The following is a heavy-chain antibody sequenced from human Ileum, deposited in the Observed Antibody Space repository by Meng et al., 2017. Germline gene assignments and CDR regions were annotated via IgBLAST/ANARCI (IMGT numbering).Heavy chain of an antibody. CDR2: IYLAGSP. CDR3: VRHGGKYFDS. Sequence: QVQLQAHGPGLVGPSGTLSLTCAVSGASISSSFYWSWVRQSPGKGLEWIGQIYLAGSPTYNPSLESRVTISVDKSKNQFSLRLTSVTAADTAIFYCVRHGGKYFDSWGQGTLVTVSS. CDR1: GASISSSFY. V-gene: IGHV4-4*02. D-gene: IGHD2-15*01. J-gene: IGHJ4*02.